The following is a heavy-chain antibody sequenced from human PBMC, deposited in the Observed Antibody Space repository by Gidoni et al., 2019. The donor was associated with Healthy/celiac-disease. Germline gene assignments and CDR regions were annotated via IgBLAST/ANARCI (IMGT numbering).Heavy chain of an antibody. CDR3: AREGYCTKGVPGRYFDY. J-gene: IGHJ4*02. V-gene: IGHV4-34*01. CDR2: INHSGST. D-gene: IGHD2-8*01. CDR1: GGSFSGYY. Sequence: QVQLQQWGAGLLKPSETLSLTCAVYGGSFSGYYWSWIRQPPGKGLEWIGEINHSGSTNYNPSLKSRVTISVDTSKNQFSLKLSSVTAADTAVYYCAREGYCTKGVPGRYFDYWGQGTLVTVSS.